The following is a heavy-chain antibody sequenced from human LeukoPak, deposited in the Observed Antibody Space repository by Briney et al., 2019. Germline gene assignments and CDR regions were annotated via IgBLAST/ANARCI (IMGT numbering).Heavy chain of an antibody. D-gene: IGHD6-13*01. CDR2: IYYSGST. V-gene: IGHV4-39*01. CDR1: GGSISSSSYY. CDR3: ARPRDSSSWYRGGSWFDP. J-gene: IGHJ5*02. Sequence: SETLSLTCTVSGGSISSSSYYWGWIRQPPGKGLEWIGSIYYSGSTYYNPSLKSRVTISVDTSKNQFSLKLSSVTAADTAVYYCARPRDSSSWYRGGSWFDPWGQGTLVTVSS.